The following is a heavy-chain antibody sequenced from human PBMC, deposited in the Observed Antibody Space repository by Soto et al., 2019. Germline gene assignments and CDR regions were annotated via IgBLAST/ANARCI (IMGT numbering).Heavy chain of an antibody. V-gene: IGHV1-69*12. CDR1: GGTFSSFA. Sequence: QVQLVQSGAEVKRPGSSVKVSCKASGGTFSSFAINWVRQAPGQGLEWMGGIMPIVGSPNYAQKFQGRVTITADESTSAAYMQLGGLRSDDTAVYYCALGNAMDVWGQGTKVTVSS. J-gene: IGHJ6*02. CDR3: ALGNAMDV. CDR2: IMPIVGSP. D-gene: IGHD7-27*01.